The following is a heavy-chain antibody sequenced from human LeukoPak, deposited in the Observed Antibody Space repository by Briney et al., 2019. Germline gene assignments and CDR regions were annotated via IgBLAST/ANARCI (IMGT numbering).Heavy chain of an antibody. CDR1: GITLSNYG. CDR2: ISERGGST. V-gene: IGHV3-23*01. Sequence: GGSLRLSCVVSGITLSNYGMSWVRQAPGKGLEWVSGISERGGSTNYADSVKGRFIISRDTSKNTVYLQMNSLRVEDTAVYFCAKRAIVIRAVIIIGFHKEAYYFDYWGQGILVTVSS. CDR3: AKRAIVIRAVIIIGFHKEAYYFDY. D-gene: IGHD3-10*01. J-gene: IGHJ4*02.